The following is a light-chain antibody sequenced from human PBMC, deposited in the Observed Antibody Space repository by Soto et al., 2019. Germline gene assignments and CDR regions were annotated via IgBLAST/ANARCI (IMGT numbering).Light chain of an antibody. CDR2: GAS. Sequence: IVLTQSPGTLYLSPGERATLSCRASQSVSSIYLAWYQQKPGQAPRLLIYGASSRATGIPDRFSVSVSGTDVTLTISRLEPEDFSVYYCQQYGSSPITFCQGTRLEIK. CDR1: QSVSSIY. V-gene: IGKV3-20*01. CDR3: QQYGSSPIT. J-gene: IGKJ5*01.